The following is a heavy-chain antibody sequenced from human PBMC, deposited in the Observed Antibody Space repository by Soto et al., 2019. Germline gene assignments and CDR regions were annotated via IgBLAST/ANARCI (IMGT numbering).Heavy chain of an antibody. CDR1: GFTFSNAW. V-gene: IGHV3-15*07. Sequence: PGGSLRLSCAASGFTFSNAWINWVRQGPGKGLEWVGRIKSKTDGGTTDYAEPVKGRFTISRDDSKNTLYLQMNSLKTEDTAVYYCSAVRGVTYYYYYGMDVWGQGTTVTVSS. J-gene: IGHJ6*02. CDR2: IKSKTDGGTT. CDR3: SAVRGVTYYYYYGMDV. D-gene: IGHD3-10*01.